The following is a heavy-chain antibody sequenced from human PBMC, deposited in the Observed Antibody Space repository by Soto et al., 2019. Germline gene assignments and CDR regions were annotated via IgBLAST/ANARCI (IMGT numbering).Heavy chain of an antibody. CDR1: GYTFTGYY. CDR2: MDPNSGST. J-gene: IGHJ6*02. Sequence: TSVKVSCKASGYTFTGYYIHWVRPAPGQGLEWLGWMDPNSGSTGYAQNFQGRITMTRNISRNTAHMELSSLQSEDTAVYYCARERKFDFWRKGLDVWGQGTTVTVSS. V-gene: IGHV1-8*02. D-gene: IGHD3-3*01. CDR3: ARERKFDFWRKGLDV.